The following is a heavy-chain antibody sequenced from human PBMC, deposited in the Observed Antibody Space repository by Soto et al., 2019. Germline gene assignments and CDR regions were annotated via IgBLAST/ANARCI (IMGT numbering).Heavy chain of an antibody. CDR2: IIPIFGTA. J-gene: IGHJ5*02. CDR1: GGTCSSYA. Sequence: GAAVKVSCKASGGTCSSYAISWVRQAPGQGLEWMGGIIPIFGTANYAQKFQGRVTITADESTSTAYMELSSLRSEDTAVYYCAREVVVATTHWFDPWGQGTLVTVS. V-gene: IGHV1-69*13. D-gene: IGHD2-15*01. CDR3: AREVVVATTHWFDP.